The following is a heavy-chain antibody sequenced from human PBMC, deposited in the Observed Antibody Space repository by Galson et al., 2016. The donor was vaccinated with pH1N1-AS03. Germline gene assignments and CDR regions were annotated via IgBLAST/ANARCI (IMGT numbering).Heavy chain of an antibody. CDR2: TYWRSKWYI. D-gene: IGHD3-10*01. Sequence: CAISGDSVSSNIDAWNWIRHSPSRGLEWLGRTYWRSKWYIDYALSLKSRITINPDTSKNQFSLQLTSVIPDDTAVDYCARGSYSGCDIWGRGAKVTVSS. J-gene: IGHJ3*02. CDR3: ARGSYSGCDI. V-gene: IGHV6-1*01. CDR1: GDSVSSNIDA.